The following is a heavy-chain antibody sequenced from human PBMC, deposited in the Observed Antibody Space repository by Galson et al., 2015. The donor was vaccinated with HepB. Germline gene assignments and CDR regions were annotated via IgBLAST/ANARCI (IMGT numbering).Heavy chain of an antibody. J-gene: IGHJ1*01. D-gene: IGHD3-22*01. CDR3: AKDYYYDSSAYYYGYFQH. CDR2: ISGSGGST. Sequence: SLRLSCAASGFTFSSYAMSWVRQAPGKGLEWVSAISGSGGSTYYADSVKGRFTISRDNSKNTLYLQMNSLRAEDTAVYYCAKDYYYDSSAYYYGYFQHWGQGTLVTVSS. CDR1: GFTFSSYA. V-gene: IGHV3-23*01.